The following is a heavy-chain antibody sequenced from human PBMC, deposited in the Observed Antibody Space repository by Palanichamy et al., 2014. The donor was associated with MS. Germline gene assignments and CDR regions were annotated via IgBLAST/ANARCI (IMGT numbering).Heavy chain of an antibody. D-gene: IGHD3-10*01. CDR3: ARTLHPPPILPMAGAFDI. J-gene: IGHJ3*02. V-gene: IGHV1-18*01. CDR2: ISAYNGNT. Sequence: QVQLVQSGAEVKKPGASVKVSCKASGYTFTSYGISWVRQAPGQGLEWMGWISAYNGNTNYAQKLQGRVTMTTDTSTSTAYMELRSLRSDDTAVYYCARTLHPPPILPMAGAFDIWGQGTMVTVSS. CDR1: GYTFTSYG.